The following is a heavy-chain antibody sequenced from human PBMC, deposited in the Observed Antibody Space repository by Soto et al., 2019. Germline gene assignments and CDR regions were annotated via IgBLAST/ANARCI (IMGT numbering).Heavy chain of an antibody. CDR2: INPNSGGT. D-gene: IGHD6-13*01. Sequence: QVQLVQSGAEVKKPGASVNVSCKASGYTFTGYYMHWVRQAPGQGLEWMGWINPNSGGTNYAQKFQGWVTMTRDTSISTAYMELSRLRSDDTAVYYCARGRIAARDYYYYGMDVWGQGTTVTVSS. V-gene: IGHV1-2*04. CDR3: ARGRIAARDYYYYGMDV. J-gene: IGHJ6*02. CDR1: GYTFTGYY.